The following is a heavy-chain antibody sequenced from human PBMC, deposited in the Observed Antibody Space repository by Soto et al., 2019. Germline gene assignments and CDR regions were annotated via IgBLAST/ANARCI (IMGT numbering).Heavy chain of an antibody. J-gene: IGHJ6*02. D-gene: IGHD1-26*01. CDR2: IKQDGSER. V-gene: IGHV3-7*01. Sequence: PVVSLRLSCAASGFTFGNYWMTWVRQAPGKGLEWVANIKQDGSERYYVDSVKGRFNISRDNAKKSLYLQMNSLRAEDTAVYYCASQLRLHHQRTYYYYYGMDVWGQGTTVTVSS. CDR1: GFTFGNYW. CDR3: ASQLRLHHQRTYYYYYGMDV.